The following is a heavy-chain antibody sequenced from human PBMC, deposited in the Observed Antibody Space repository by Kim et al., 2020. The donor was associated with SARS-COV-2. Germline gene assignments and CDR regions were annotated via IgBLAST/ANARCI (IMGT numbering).Heavy chain of an antibody. CDR3: TREWFGEFFDY. V-gene: IGHV3-49*03. D-gene: IGHD3-10*01. J-gene: IGHJ4*02. Sequence: GGSLRLSCTASGFTFGDYAMSWFRQAPGKGLEWVGFIRSKAYGGTTEYAASVKGRFTISRDDSKSIAYLQMNSLKTEDTAVYYCTREWFGEFFDYWGQGTLVTVSS. CDR1: GFTFGDYA. CDR2: IRSKAYGGTT.